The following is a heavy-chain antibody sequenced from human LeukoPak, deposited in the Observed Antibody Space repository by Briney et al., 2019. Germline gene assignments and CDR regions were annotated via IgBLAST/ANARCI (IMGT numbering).Heavy chain of an antibody. CDR2: INSDGSST. V-gene: IGHV3-74*01. J-gene: IGHJ3*02. Sequence: SGGSLRLSCAASGFTFSSYWMHWVRQAPGKGLVWVSRINSDGSSTSYADSVKGRFTISRDNAKNTLYLQMNSLRAEDTAVYYCAREAALRWREAFDIWGQGTMVTVSS. CDR3: AREAALRWREAFDI. D-gene: IGHD4-23*01. CDR1: GFTFSSYW.